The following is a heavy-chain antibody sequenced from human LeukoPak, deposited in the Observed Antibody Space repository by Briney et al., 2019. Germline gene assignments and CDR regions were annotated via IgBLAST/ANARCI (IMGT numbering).Heavy chain of an antibody. V-gene: IGHV4-59*08. Sequence: PSETLSLTCTVSGASISSYYWSWIRQPPGKGLEWIGYVYYSGSTNHNPSLKSRVTMSVDTSNSQFSLKLNSVTAADTAVYYCVRRDSSTYWYFDLWGRGTLVTVSS. CDR2: VYYSGST. CDR3: VRRDSSTYWYFDL. J-gene: IGHJ2*01. D-gene: IGHD6-13*01. CDR1: GASISSYY.